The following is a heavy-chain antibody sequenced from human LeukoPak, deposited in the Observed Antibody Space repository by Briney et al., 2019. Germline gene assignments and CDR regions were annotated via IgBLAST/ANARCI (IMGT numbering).Heavy chain of an antibody. CDR2: INSDGSST. J-gene: IGHJ3*02. D-gene: IGHD6-19*01. Sequence: GGSLRLSCAASGFTFSSYWMHWVRQAPGKGLVWVSRINSDGSSTSYADSVKGRFTISRDNAKNTLYLQMNSLRAEDTAVYYCARRGIAVAGLQVNAFDIWCQGTMVTVSS. V-gene: IGHV3-74*01. CDR3: ARRGIAVAGLQVNAFDI. CDR1: GFTFSSYW.